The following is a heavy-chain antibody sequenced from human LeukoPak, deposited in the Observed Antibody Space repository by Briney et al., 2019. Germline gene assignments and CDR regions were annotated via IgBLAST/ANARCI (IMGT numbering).Heavy chain of an antibody. V-gene: IGHV3-9*01. CDR1: GFTFDDYA. Sequence: GRSLRLSCAASGFTFDDYAMHWVRQAPGKGLEWVSGISWNSGSIGYADSVKGRFTISRDNAKNSLYLQMNSLRAEDTALYYCAKDRKILSYYFDYWGQGTLVTASS. J-gene: IGHJ4*02. CDR3: AKDRKILSYYFDY. CDR2: ISWNSGSI.